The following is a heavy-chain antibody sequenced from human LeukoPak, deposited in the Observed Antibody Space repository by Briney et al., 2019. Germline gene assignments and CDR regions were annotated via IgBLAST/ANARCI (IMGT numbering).Heavy chain of an antibody. CDR2: IYYSGST. J-gene: IGHJ5*02. V-gene: IGHV4-31*03. CDR1: GGSISSGGYY. Sequence: SETLSLTCTVSGGSISSGGYYWSWIRQHPGKGLEWIGYIYYSGSTYYNPSLKSRVTISVDTSKNQFSLKLSSVTAADTAVYYCARIAISSSWYWSDPWGQGTLVTVSS. D-gene: IGHD6-13*01. CDR3: ARIAISSSWYWSDP.